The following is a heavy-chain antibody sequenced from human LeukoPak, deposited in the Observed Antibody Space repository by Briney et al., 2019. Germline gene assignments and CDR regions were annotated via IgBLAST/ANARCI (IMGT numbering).Heavy chain of an antibody. J-gene: IGHJ6*02. V-gene: IGHV3-33*08. CDR3: ARRDSSFGMDV. CDR1: GFTFRNYG. CDR2: IWSDGSNK. D-gene: IGHD3-22*01. Sequence: GGSLRPSCAASGFTFRNYGMHWVRQAPGKGLEWVAVIWSDGSNKYYGNSVKGRFTISRDNSKNTLYLQMDSLRAEDTAVYYCARRDSSFGMDVWGQGTTVTVFS.